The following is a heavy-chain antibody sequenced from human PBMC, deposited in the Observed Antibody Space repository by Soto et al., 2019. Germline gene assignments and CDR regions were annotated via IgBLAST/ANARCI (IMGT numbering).Heavy chain of an antibody. J-gene: IGHJ6*02. CDR3: AVLRYSTGAQGYGMDV. CDR2: IIPIFGTA. Sequence: SVKVSCKASGGTFSSYAISWVRHAPGQGLEWMGGIIPIFGTANYAQKFQGRVTITADESTSTAYMELSSLRSEDTAVYYCAVLRYSTGAQGYGMDVWGQGTTVTVSS. D-gene: IGHD3-9*01. CDR1: GGTFSSYA. V-gene: IGHV1-69*13.